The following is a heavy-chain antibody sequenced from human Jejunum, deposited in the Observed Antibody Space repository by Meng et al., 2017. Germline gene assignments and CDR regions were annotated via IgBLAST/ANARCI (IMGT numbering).Heavy chain of an antibody. V-gene: IGHV5-51*01. CDR3: ARYVGLTQSAYYLAN. D-gene: IGHD3-10*02. CDR2: IYPDDSNA. CDR1: GYTFTNSW. Sequence: GESLKISCKGTGYTFTNSWIGWVRQMPGKGLDWMGIIYPDDSNAKYSPSFQGQVTISVDKSISTAYLQWSSLKASDTAMYYCARYVGLTQSAYYLANWGQGTLVTVSS. J-gene: IGHJ4*02.